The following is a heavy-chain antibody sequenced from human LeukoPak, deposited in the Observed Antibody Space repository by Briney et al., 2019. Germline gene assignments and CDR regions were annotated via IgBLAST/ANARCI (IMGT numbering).Heavy chain of an antibody. V-gene: IGHV3-23*01. D-gene: IGHD1-26*01. CDR3: ARDYVGGGSYFDY. J-gene: IGHJ4*02. CDR2: ISGSGGST. CDR1: GFTFSSYA. Sequence: GGSLRLSCAASGFTFSSYAMSWVRQAPGKGLEWVSAISGSGGSTYYADSVKGRFTISRDNSKNTLYLQMNSLRAEDTAVYYCARDYVGGGSYFDYWGQGTLVTVSS.